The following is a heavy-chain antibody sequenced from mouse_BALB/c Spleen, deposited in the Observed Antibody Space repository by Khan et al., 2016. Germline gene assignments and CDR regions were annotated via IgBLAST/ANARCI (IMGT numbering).Heavy chain of an antibody. CDR3: ARRVGFHN. J-gene: IGHJ2*01. CDR1: GYTFTDYT. Sequence: VQLKQSGPELVKPGASVKISCKTFGYTFTDYTIHWVKQSLGKSLEWIGNVNPNIGGTNYNQKFKGKATLTVDRSSNTAYTELRSLTSEKSAVYLCARRVGFHNGGQGTTLTVSS. V-gene: IGHV1-18*01. CDR2: VNPNIGGT.